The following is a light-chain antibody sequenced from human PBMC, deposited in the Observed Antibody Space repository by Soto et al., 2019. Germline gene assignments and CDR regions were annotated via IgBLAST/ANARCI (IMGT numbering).Light chain of an antibody. V-gene: IGKV3-20*01. Sequence: IVLTKSPGTLSLYPGERATLSCRASESVSSSYLAWYQQKPGQAPRLLIFGASSRATGTPDRFSGSGSGTDFTLTISRLEPEDFAVYYCQQYGSSPPWTFGQGTKVDIK. CDR2: GAS. J-gene: IGKJ1*01. CDR1: ESVSSSY. CDR3: QQYGSSPPWT.